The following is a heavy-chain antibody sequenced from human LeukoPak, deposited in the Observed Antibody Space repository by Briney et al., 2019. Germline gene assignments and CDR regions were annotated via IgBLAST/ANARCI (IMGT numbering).Heavy chain of an antibody. Sequence: GGSLRLSCAASGFTFSSYTMNWVRQAPGKGLEWVSGISWNSGSIGYADSVKGRFTISRDNAKNTLYLQMNSLRAEDTAVYYCATAPYCSGGSCYSGDLYFDYWGQGALVTVSS. V-gene: IGHV3-9*01. D-gene: IGHD2-15*01. CDR3: ATAPYCSGGSCYSGDLYFDY. J-gene: IGHJ4*02. CDR2: ISWNSGSI. CDR1: GFTFSSYT.